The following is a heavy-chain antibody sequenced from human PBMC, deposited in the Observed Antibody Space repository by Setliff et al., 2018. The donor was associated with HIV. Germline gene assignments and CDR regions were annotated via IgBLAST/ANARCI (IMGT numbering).Heavy chain of an antibody. Sequence: GGSLRLSCAASGFTFNNYAMTWVRQAPGKGLEWVSSVSPGGGTTYYADSVKGRFTISRDNSKNTLDLQMNSLRAEDTAVYYCAKGRHLLYYFDYWGQGTLVTVSS. D-gene: IGHD1-26*01. J-gene: IGHJ4*02. V-gene: IGHV3-23*01. CDR3: AKGRHLLYYFDY. CDR2: VSPGGGTT. CDR1: GFTFNNYA.